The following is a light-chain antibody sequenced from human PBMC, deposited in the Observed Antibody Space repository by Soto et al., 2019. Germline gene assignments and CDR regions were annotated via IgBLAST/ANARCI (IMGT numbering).Light chain of an antibody. Sequence: QSALTQPASVSGSPGQSITISCTGTTSDVGSYNLVSWYQQHPGKAPKFIIYEGSKRPPGVSNRFSGASSGNTASLTISGLQAEDEADYYCVSSVGGSSLVFGGGTKVTVL. V-gene: IGLV2-23*01. J-gene: IGLJ2*01. CDR3: VSSVGGSSLV. CDR1: TSDVGSYNL. CDR2: EGS.